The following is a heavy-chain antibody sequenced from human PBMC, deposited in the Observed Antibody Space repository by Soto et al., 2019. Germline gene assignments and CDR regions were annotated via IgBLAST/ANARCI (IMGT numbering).Heavy chain of an antibody. CDR3: AKSYYDTTGFAVDP. D-gene: IGHD3-22*01. Sequence: SDTLSSTCTVRGISVPTGSSPWALEPPGKGLEWIGFMYFGGIFNYTPSLTSRVTISVETSKNQFSMKMTSVTAADTAVYYCAKSYYDTTGFAVDPWGQGTLVTVS. CDR2: MYFGGIF. J-gene: IGHJ5*02. CDR1: GISVPTGS. V-gene: IGHV4-59*02.